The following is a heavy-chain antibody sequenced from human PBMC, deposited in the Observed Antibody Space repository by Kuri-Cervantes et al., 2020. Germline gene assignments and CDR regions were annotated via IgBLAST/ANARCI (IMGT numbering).Heavy chain of an antibody. D-gene: IGHD2-2*01. V-gene: IGHV1-3*01. CDR2: VNAGNGNT. Sequence: ASVKVSCKASGYTFTSYAMHWVRQAPGQRLEWMGWVNAGNGNTKYSQKFQGRVTITRDISASTAYMELSSLRSEDTAVYYCARGHNIVVVPAAIPFDYWGQGTLVTVSS. J-gene: IGHJ4*02. CDR1: GYTFTSYA. CDR3: ARGHNIVVVPAAIPFDY.